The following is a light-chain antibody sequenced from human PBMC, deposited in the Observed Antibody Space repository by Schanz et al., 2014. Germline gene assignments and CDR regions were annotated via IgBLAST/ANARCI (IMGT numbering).Light chain of an antibody. CDR1: SSNIGTNA. CDR2: SNN. CDR3: AAWDDSLNVWV. V-gene: IGLV1-44*01. J-gene: IGLJ3*02. Sequence: QSVLTQPPSASGTPGQRVTISCSGSSSNIGTNAVSWYQQLPGTAPKLFIYSNNQRPSGVPDRFSGSKSGTSVSLAISGLQSEDEADYYCAAWDDSLNVWVFGGGTKLTVL.